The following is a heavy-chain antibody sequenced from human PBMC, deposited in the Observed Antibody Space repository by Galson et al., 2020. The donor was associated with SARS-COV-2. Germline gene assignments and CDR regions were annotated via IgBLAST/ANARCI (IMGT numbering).Heavy chain of an antibody. CDR3: ARGEVQTLDF. D-gene: IGHD3-16*01. CDR1: GGSFSSYD. J-gene: IGHJ1*01. V-gene: IGHV1-69*06. Sequence: SVKVSCKASGGSFSSYDINWVRQAPGQGLEWIGGIIHVFATAKYAQKFQGRVTITADKSATTAYLELTSLRSEDTAVYFCARGEVQTLDFGGQGTLVTVAS. CDR2: IIHVFATA.